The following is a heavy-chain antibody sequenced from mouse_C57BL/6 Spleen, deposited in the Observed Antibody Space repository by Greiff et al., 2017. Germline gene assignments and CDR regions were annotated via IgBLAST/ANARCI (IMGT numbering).Heavy chain of an antibody. CDR1: GFTFSDYG. V-gene: IGHV5-17*01. J-gene: IGHJ4*01. CDR2: ISSGSSTI. CDR3: ARYLYAMDY. D-gene: IGHD5-1*01. Sequence: EVKLMESGGGLVKPGGSLKLSCAASGFTFSDYGMHWVRQAPEKGLEWVAYISSGSSTIYYADTVKGRFTISRDNAKNTLFLQMTSLRAEDTAMYYCARYLYAMDYWGQGTSVTVSS.